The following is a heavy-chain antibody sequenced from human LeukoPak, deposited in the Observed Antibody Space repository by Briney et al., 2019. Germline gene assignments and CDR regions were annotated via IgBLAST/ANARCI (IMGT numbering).Heavy chain of an antibody. CDR3: ATGRRPENYDYIDY. V-gene: IGHV1-69*06. CDR1: GGTFTNSA. J-gene: IGHJ4*02. CDR2: IVPMFGAP. D-gene: IGHD1-14*01. Sequence: SVKVSCKASGGTFTNSAVSWLRQAPGQGLEWMGGIVPMFGAPNYGEKFQDRVTISADKSTGTAYMKVSSLRSDDTAVYYCATGRRPENYDYIDYWGQGTLVIVSS.